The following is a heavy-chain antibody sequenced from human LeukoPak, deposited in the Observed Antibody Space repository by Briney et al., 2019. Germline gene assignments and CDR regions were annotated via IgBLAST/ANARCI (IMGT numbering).Heavy chain of an antibody. D-gene: IGHD4-23*01. J-gene: IGHJ4*02. Sequence: ASVKVSCKGSGYTVTCYYMHWVRQAPGQGLEWRGWINPNTGGTNYAQKFQSRVTMTIDTSISTAYMQLSRLRSHDTAVYYCARDLYDYGGNSGSDYWGQGTLVTVSS. CDR2: INPNTGGT. CDR3: ARDLYDYGGNSGSDY. V-gene: IGHV1-2*02. CDR1: GYTVTCYY.